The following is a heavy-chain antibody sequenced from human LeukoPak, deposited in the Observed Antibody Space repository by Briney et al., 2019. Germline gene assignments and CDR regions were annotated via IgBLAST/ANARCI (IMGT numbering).Heavy chain of an antibody. CDR1: GFTFSDYY. CDR3: ARRPSLWLVDY. V-gene: IGHV3-11*04. D-gene: IGHD6-19*01. CDR2: ISSSGSTI. Sequence: GSLRLSCAASGFTFSDYYMSWIRQAPGKGLEWVPYISSSGSTIYYADSVKGRFTISRDNAKNSLYLQMNSLRAEDTAVYYCARRPSLWLVDYWGQGTLVTVSS. J-gene: IGHJ4*02.